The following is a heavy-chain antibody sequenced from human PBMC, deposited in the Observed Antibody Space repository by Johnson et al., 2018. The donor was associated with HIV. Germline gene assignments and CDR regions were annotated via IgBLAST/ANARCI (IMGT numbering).Heavy chain of an antibody. CDR2: IRYDGDNK. V-gene: IGHV3-30*02. CDR1: GFTFNSYA. Sequence: QVQLVESGGGVVQPGRSLRLSCAASGFTFNSYAMHWVRQAPGKGLEWVAFIRYDGDNKYYGDSVKGRFTISRDNSKDTLYLQMNGLRPEDTAVYYCARGRHSSGYYTVTFDIWGQGTMLTVSS. CDR3: ARGRHSSGYYTVTFDI. D-gene: IGHD3-22*01. J-gene: IGHJ3*02.